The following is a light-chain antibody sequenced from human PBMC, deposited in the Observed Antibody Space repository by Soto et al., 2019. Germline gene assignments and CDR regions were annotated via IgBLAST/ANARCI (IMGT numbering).Light chain of an antibody. CDR3: QQYGSSPPTT. V-gene: IGKV3-20*01. J-gene: IGKJ2*01. CDR1: QSVSSSY. Sequence: EIVLTQSPGTLSLSPGERATLSCRASQSVSSSYLAWYQQKPGQAHRLLIFGASRRATGIPDRFSGSGSGTDFTLTIRRLEPEDFAVYYCQQYGSSPPTTFGQGTKLEIK. CDR2: GAS.